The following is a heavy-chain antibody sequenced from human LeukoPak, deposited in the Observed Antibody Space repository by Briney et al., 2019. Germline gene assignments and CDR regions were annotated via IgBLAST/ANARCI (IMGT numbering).Heavy chain of an antibody. J-gene: IGHJ4*02. D-gene: IGHD1-26*01. CDR3: ARVRGSYCLDC. Sequence: PGGSLRLSCAASGFTFSNYWMTWVRQAPGKGLEWVANIKQDGSEKYCVDSVKGRFTISRDNAKNSLYLQMNSLRAEDTAIYYCARVRGSYCLDCWGQGTLVTVSS. V-gene: IGHV3-7*01. CDR2: IKQDGSEK. CDR1: GFTFSNYW.